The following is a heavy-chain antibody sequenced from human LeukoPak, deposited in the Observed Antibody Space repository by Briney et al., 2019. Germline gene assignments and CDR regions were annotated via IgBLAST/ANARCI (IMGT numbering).Heavy chain of an antibody. CDR2: ISYDGSNK. D-gene: IGHD2-2*03. V-gene: IGHV3-30-3*01. J-gene: IGHJ5*02. Sequence: GRSLRLSCAASGFTFSSYAMHWVRQAPGKGLEWVAVISYDGSNKYYADSVKGRFTISRDNSKDTLYLQMNSLRAEDTAVYYCARLRGYCSSTSCSGATLHPWFDPWGQGTLVTVSS. CDR1: GFTFSSYA. CDR3: ARLRGYCSSTSCSGATLHPWFDP.